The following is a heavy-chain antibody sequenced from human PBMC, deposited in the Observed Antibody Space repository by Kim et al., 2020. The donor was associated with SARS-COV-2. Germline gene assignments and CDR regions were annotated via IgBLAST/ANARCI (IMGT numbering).Heavy chain of an antibody. CDR1: GFTFSSYW. CDR3: ARELRPYYYYGMDV. Sequence: GGSLRLSCAASGFTFSSYWMSWVRQAPGKGLEWVANIKQDGSEKYYVDSVKGRFTISRDNAKNSLYLQMNSLRPEDTAVYYCARELRPYYYYGMDVWGQGTTVTVSS. J-gene: IGHJ6*02. D-gene: IGHD4-17*01. CDR2: IKQDGSEK. V-gene: IGHV3-7*03.